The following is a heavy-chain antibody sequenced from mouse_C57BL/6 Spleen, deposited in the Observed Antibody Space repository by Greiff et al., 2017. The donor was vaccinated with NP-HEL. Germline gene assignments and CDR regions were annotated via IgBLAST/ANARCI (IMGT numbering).Heavy chain of an antibody. J-gene: IGHJ3*01. V-gene: IGHV1-52*01. CDR2: IDPSDSET. Sequence: VQLQQPGAELVRPGSSVKLSCKASGYTFTSYWMHWVKQRPIQGLEWIGNIDPSDSETHYNQKFKDKATLTVDKSSSTAYMQLSSLTSEDSAVYYCARSGTPIYDGYSTWFAYWGQGTLVTVSA. CDR1: GYTFTSYW. CDR3: ARSGTPIYDGYSTWFAY. D-gene: IGHD2-3*01.